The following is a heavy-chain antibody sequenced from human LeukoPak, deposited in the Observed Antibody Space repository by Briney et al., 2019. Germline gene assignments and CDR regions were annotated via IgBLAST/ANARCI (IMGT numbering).Heavy chain of an antibody. Sequence: QSGGSLRLSCAASGFTFSSYAMHWVRQAPGKGLEWVAGIWYDGSKKYYADSVKGRFTISRDNSRNTLYLQMNSLRAEDSAVYYCARDGQKWQQLESFFDYWGQGTLVTVSS. J-gene: IGHJ4*02. CDR3: ARDGQKWQQLESFFDY. CDR2: IWYDGSKK. CDR1: GFTFSSYA. V-gene: IGHV3-33*01. D-gene: IGHD5-24*01.